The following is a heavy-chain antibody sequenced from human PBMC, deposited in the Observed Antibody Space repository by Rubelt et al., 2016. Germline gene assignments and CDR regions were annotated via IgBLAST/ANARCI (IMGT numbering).Heavy chain of an antibody. J-gene: IGHJ4*02. CDR1: GFIFSNYA. CDR3: ARAVPFDY. CDR2: ITNDGNGV. Sequence: EVLLVESGGGLVQPGRSLRLSCAASGFIFSNYAMSWVRQAPGKGLEWVSYITNDGNGVTYADSVKGRFTISRDNAKNTLCLQMNGLRAEDTAVYYCARAVPFDYWGQGTLVTVS. V-gene: IGHV3-74*01.